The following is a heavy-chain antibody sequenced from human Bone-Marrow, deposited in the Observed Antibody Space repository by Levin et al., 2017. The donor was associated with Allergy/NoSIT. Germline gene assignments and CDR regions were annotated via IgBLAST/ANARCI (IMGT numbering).Heavy chain of an antibody. Sequence: ASVKVSCKASGYTFTDFYIYWVRQALGQGLECMGVIIPSAGYTDYAQKFQDRVTMTRDTSTNTVYMELNSLRSEDTAVYYCARGRNGSPRGFFDYWGQGTLVTVSS. D-gene: IGHD1-26*01. CDR3: ARGRNGSPRGFFDY. CDR1: GYTFTDFY. J-gene: IGHJ4*02. V-gene: IGHV1-46*01. CDR2: IIPSAGYT.